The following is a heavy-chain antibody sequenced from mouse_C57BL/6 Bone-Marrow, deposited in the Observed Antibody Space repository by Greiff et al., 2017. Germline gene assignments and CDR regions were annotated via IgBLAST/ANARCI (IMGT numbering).Heavy chain of an antibody. CDR3: AREEGLRHDLDY. CDR2: INPSSGYT. J-gene: IGHJ2*01. D-gene: IGHD2-4*01. CDR1: GYTFTSYW. Sequence: QVQLQQSGAALAKPGASVKLSCKASGYTFTSYWMHWVKQRPGQGLEWIGYINPSSGYTKYNQKFKDKATLTADKSSSTAYMQLGSLTYEDSAFYYGAREEGLRHDLDYWGQGTTLTVSS. V-gene: IGHV1-7*01.